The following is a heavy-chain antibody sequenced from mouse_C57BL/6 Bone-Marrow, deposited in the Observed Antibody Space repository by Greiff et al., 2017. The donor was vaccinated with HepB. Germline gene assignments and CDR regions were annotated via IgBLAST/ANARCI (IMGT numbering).Heavy chain of an antibody. D-gene: IGHD1-1*01. CDR2: INPNNGGT. Sequence: VHVKQSGPELVKPGASVKIPCKASGYTFTDYNMDWVKQSHGKSLEWIGDINPNNGGTIYNQKFKGKATLTVDESSSTVYMELRSLTSEDTAVYYCALITTVVAYYAMDYWGQGTSVTVSS. J-gene: IGHJ4*01. CDR1: GYTFTDYN. V-gene: IGHV1-18*01. CDR3: ALITTVVAYYAMDY.